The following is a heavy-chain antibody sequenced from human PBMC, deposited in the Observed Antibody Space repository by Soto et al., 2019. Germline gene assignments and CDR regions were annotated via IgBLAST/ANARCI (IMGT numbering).Heavy chain of an antibody. CDR1: GFTFRSFT. CDR3: TRDASRDSSARGWFDP. J-gene: IGHJ5*02. V-gene: IGHV3-21*01. Sequence: LILSCAASGFTFRSFTMNWVRQAPGKGLEWVSTISSNSAYIYYTDALRGRFTISRDNAKNSLHLQMNSLRAEDTAVYYCTRDASRDSSARGWFDPWGPGTLVTVSS. D-gene: IGHD6-13*01. CDR2: ISSNSAYI.